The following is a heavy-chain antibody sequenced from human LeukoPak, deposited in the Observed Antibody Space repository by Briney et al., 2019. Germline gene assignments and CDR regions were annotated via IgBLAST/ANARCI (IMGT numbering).Heavy chain of an antibody. CDR1: GYTFTSYG. CDR2: ISAYNGNT. Sequence: ASVKVSCKASGYTFTSYGTSWVRQAPGQGLEWMGWISAYNGNTNYAQKLQGRVTMTTDTSTSTAYMELRSLRSDDTTVYYCARDILRAYYYDSSGYYLGAFDIWGQGTMVTVSS. J-gene: IGHJ3*02. V-gene: IGHV1-18*01. D-gene: IGHD3-22*01. CDR3: ARDILRAYYYDSSGYYLGAFDI.